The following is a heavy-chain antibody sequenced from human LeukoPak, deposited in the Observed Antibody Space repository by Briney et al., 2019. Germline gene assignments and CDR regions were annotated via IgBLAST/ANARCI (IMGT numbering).Heavy chain of an antibody. CDR2: IYPGDSDT. J-gene: IGHJ4*02. CDR3: ARDRLAYCGGDCDIDY. D-gene: IGHD2-21*02. Sequence: GESLKISCKGSGYSFTSYWIGWVRQMPGKGLEWVGIIYPGDSDTRYSPSFQAQVTISADKSISTAYLHWSSLKASDTAMYYCARDRLAYCGGDCDIDYWGQGTLVTVSS. V-gene: IGHV5-51*01. CDR1: GYSFTSYW.